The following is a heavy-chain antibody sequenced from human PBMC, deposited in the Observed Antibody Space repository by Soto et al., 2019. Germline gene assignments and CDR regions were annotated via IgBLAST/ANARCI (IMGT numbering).Heavy chain of an antibody. V-gene: IGHV1-69*01. J-gene: IGHJ5*02. Sequence: QVQLVQSGADVKKPGSSVKVSCQASGVTFSSETLGWVRQAPGQGLEWVGGIIPLFGTASYAQKFKGRVTITANESTSTVYMELRSLRSDDTAVYFCATELGENPASPFAAWGQGTLVTVSS. CDR2: IIPLFGTA. CDR3: ATELGENPASPFAA. D-gene: IGHD3-10*01. CDR1: GVTFSSET.